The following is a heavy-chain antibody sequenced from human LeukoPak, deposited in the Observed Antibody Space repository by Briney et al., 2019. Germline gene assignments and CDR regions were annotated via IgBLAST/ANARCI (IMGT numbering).Heavy chain of an antibody. CDR3: ANGLAYCGGDCSSFDY. CDR1: GFTFSSYA. CDR2: ISGSGGST. Sequence: SGGSLRLSCAASGFTFSSYAMSWVRQAPGKGLEGVSAISGSGGSTYYADSVKGRFTISRDNSKNTLYLQMNSLRAEDTAVYYCANGLAYCGGDCSSFDYWGQGTLVTVSS. J-gene: IGHJ4*02. V-gene: IGHV3-23*01. D-gene: IGHD2-21*02.